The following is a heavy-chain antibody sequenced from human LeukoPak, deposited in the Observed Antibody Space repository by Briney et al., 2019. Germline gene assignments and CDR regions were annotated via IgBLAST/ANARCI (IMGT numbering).Heavy chain of an antibody. CDR2: IIPMFGTT. D-gene: IGHD4-17*01. Sequence: SVKVSCKASGGTFTNYAVSWVRQAPGQGLEWMGGIIPMFGTTKYAQDLQGRVTITTDESTSTAYMELSSLRSEDTAVFYCASTSMYGDYVAFAFDRWGQGTLVTVSS. CDR3: ASTSMYGDYVAFAFDR. V-gene: IGHV1-69*05. CDR1: GGTFTNYA. J-gene: IGHJ4*02.